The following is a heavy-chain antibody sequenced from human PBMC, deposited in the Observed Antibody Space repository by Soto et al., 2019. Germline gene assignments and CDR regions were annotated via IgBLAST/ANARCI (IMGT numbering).Heavy chain of an antibody. J-gene: IGHJ4*02. Sequence: QITLKESGPTLVKPTQTLTLTCSFSGFSLSSVGVGVGWIRQPPGKALEWLALIYWDDDKRYSPSPKSRLTVSQDTSKNQVVLTMTHSPPVDTATYFCAHTLDWGKHRFDYRGQGTLVTVSS. CDR3: AHTLDWGKHRFDY. CDR1: GFSLSSVGVG. V-gene: IGHV2-5*02. CDR2: IYWDDDK. D-gene: IGHD7-27*01.